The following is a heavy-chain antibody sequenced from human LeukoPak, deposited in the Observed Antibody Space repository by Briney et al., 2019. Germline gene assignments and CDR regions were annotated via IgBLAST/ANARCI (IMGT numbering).Heavy chain of an antibody. Sequence: GGSLRLSCAASGFTFSNAWMSWVRQAPGKGLEWVSYISSSGSTIYYTDSVKGRFTISRDNAKNSLYLQMNSLRAEDTAVYYCARDDSGAGGTPVLAYWGQGTLVTVSS. CDR3: ARDDSGAGGTPVLAY. CDR2: ISSSGSTI. V-gene: IGHV3-11*04. D-gene: IGHD6-13*01. CDR1: GFTFSNAW. J-gene: IGHJ4*02.